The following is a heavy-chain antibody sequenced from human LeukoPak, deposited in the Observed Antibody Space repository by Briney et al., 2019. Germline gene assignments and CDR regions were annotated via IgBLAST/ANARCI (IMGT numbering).Heavy chain of an antibody. CDR2: IYYSGST. CDR3: ARFQTYYGGFSWFDP. D-gene: IGHD3-16*01. Sequence: SETLSLTCTVSGGSINSTSYYWGWIRQPPGKGLEWIGNIYYSGSTYYNPSLKSRVTISVDTSKNQFSLKLSSVTAADTAVYYCARFQTYYGGFSWFDPWGQGTLVTVSS. J-gene: IGHJ5*02. CDR1: GGSINSTSYY. V-gene: IGHV4-39*01.